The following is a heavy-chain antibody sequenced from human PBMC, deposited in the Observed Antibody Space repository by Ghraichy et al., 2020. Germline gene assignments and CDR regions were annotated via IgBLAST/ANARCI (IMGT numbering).Heavy chain of an antibody. CDR2: ISAYNGNT. Sequence: ASVKVSCKASGYTFTSYGISWVRQAPGQGLEWMGWISAYNGNTNYAQKLQGRVTMTTDTSTSTAYMELRSLRSDDTAVYYCARVDIVVVPAATYNWFDPWGQGTLVTVSS. V-gene: IGHV1-18*01. CDR1: GYTFTSYG. D-gene: IGHD2-2*03. CDR3: ARVDIVVVPAATYNWFDP. J-gene: IGHJ5*02.